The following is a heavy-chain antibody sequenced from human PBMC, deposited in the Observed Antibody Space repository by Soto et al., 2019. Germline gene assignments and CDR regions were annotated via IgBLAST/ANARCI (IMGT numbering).Heavy chain of an antibody. CDR1: GFTFSSYA. V-gene: IGHV3-30-3*01. Sequence: QVQLVESGGGVVQPGRSLRLSCAASGFTFSSYAMHWVRQAPGKGLEWVAVISYDGSNKYYADSVKGRFTISRDNSKNTLYLQMNSLRAEDTAVYYCARGSLKYYDFWSGLPHYGMDVWGQGTTVTVSS. CDR3: ARGSLKYYDFWSGLPHYGMDV. D-gene: IGHD3-3*01. J-gene: IGHJ6*02. CDR2: ISYDGSNK.